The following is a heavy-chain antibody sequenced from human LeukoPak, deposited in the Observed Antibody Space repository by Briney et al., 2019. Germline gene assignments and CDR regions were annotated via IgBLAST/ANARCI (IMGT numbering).Heavy chain of an antibody. J-gene: IGHJ4*02. CDR2: IYSGGST. D-gene: IGHD1-20*01. CDR1: GFTVSSNY. Sequence: PGGSLRLSCAASGFTVSSNYMSWVRQAPGKGLEWVSVIYSGGSTYYADSVKGRFTISRDNSKNTLYLQLNSLRAEDTAVYFCARRGYNWNAIDYWGQGTLVTVSS. CDR3: ARRGYNWNAIDY. V-gene: IGHV3-53*01.